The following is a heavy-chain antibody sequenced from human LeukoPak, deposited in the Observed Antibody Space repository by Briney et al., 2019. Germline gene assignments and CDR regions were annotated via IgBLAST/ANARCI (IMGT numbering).Heavy chain of an antibody. CDR3: ARHAGAPYYYGSGSYPIRWFDP. Sequence: SETLSLTCTVSGGSISSSSYYWGWIRQPPGKGLEWIGSIYYSGSTYYNPSLKSRVTISVDTSKNQFSLKLSSVTAADTAVYYCARHAGAPYYYGSGSYPIRWFDPWGQGTLVTVSS. D-gene: IGHD3-10*01. V-gene: IGHV4-39*01. CDR1: GGSISSSSYY. J-gene: IGHJ5*02. CDR2: IYYSGST.